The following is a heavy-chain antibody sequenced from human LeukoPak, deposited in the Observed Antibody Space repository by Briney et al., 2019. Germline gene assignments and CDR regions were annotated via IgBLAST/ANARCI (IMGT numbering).Heavy chain of an antibody. J-gene: IGHJ4*02. Sequence: SETLSLTCSVSGYSISRGNYWGWIRQPPGKGLEWIGTIYHSGSTYYNPSLKSRVTISVDTSKNQFSLRLSSVTAADTAVYHRARWGSGWYFDYWGQGTLVTVSS. CDR1: GYSISRGNY. CDR2: IYHSGST. CDR3: ARWGSGWYFDY. V-gene: IGHV4-38-2*02. D-gene: IGHD6-19*01.